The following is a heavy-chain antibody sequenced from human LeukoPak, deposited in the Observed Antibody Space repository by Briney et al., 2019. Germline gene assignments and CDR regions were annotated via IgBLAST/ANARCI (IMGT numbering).Heavy chain of an antibody. Sequence: SETLSLTGTVSGGSISSNYWNWIRKSPGKGLEWVGNIYYSGSTNYNPSLKSRVTMSVDTSKNQFSLKLSSVTAADTAVYYCAREAIAAAASDAFDIWGQGAMVTVSS. J-gene: IGHJ3*02. CDR1: GGSISSNY. D-gene: IGHD6-13*01. CDR3: AREAIAAAASDAFDI. CDR2: IYYSGST. V-gene: IGHV4-59*01.